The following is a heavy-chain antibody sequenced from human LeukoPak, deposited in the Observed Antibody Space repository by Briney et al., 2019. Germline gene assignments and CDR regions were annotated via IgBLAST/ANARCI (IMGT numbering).Heavy chain of an antibody. D-gene: IGHD3-9*01. CDR1: GGSISSGGYY. Sequence: SETLSLTCTVSGGSISSGGYYWSWIRQHPGKGLEWIGYIYYSGSTYYNPSLKSRVTISVDTSKNQFPLKLSSVTAADTAVYYCARQYFDIYYYYGMDVWGQGTTVTVSS. CDR2: IYYSGST. J-gene: IGHJ6*02. V-gene: IGHV4-31*03. CDR3: ARQYFDIYYYYGMDV.